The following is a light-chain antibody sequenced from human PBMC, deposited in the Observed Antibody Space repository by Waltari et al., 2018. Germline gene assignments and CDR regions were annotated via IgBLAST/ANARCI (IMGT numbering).Light chain of an antibody. CDR1: QSISTY. Sequence: DIQMTKFPSPLSPSVAARVTITGRASQSISTYLDWYQQKPGKAPRVLIYAASSLQSGVPSRFSGSGSGTDFTLTINSLQPEDFATYYCQQSKSMPYTFGQGTKLEI. CDR3: QQSKSMPYT. J-gene: IGKJ2*01. CDR2: AAS. V-gene: IGKV1-39*01.